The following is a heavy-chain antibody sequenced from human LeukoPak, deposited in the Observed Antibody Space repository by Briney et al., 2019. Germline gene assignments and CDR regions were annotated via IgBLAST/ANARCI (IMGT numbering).Heavy chain of an antibody. J-gene: IGHJ5*02. D-gene: IGHD3-3*01. Sequence: PGGSLRLSCAAPGFTFSSYSMNWVRQAPGKGLEWVSSISSSSSYTYYADSVKGRFTISRDNAKNSLYLQMNSLRAEDTAVYYCASHGSTIFGLRFDPWGQGTLVTVSS. CDR1: GFTFSSYS. CDR2: ISSSSSYT. CDR3: ASHGSTIFGLRFDP. V-gene: IGHV3-21*01.